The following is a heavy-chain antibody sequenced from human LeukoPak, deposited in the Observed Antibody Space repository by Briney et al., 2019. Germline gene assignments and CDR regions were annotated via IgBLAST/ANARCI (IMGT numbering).Heavy chain of an antibody. Sequence: ASVKVSCKASGYTFTDYYMHWVRQAPGQGPEWMGWINPNSGATKHAQKLQGRVTMTRDTSISTAYMELSRLRSDDTAVYYCARDLAGASGLHLGYWGQGTLVTVSS. CDR1: GYTFTDYY. J-gene: IGHJ4*02. CDR3: ARDLAGASGLHLGY. V-gene: IGHV1-2*02. CDR2: INPNSGAT. D-gene: IGHD3-10*01.